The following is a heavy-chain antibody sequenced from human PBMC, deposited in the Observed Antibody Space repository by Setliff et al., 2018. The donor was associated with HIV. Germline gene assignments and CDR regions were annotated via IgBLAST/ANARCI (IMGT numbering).Heavy chain of an antibody. D-gene: IGHD6-19*01. V-gene: IGHV1-46*01. Sequence: ASVKVSCKASGYTFTSYSMHWVRQAPGQGLEWMGIINRSGGTTNYAQKFQGRVTMTRDTSTSTVYMEVSSLRSDDTAVYYCARDRTHRSGWYGYFGYWGQGTLVTVSS. CDR2: INRSGGTT. J-gene: IGHJ4*02. CDR1: GYTFTSYS. CDR3: ARDRTHRSGWYGYFGY.